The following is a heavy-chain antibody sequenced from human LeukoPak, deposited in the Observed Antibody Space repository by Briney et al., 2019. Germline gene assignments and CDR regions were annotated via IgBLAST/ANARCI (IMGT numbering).Heavy chain of an antibody. D-gene: IGHD2-2*01. CDR1: GFTFSGYW. V-gene: IGHV3-74*01. J-gene: IGHJ6*02. CDR2: INTDGSST. CDR3: VRRHPPPSTSPTSYGMDV. Sequence: PGGSLRLSCAASGFTFSGYWMRWVRQAPGKGLVWVSRINTDGSSTTYADSVKGRFTISRDNAKNTLYLQMNSLRVEDTAVYHCVRRHPPPSTSPTSYGMDVWGQGTTVTVSS.